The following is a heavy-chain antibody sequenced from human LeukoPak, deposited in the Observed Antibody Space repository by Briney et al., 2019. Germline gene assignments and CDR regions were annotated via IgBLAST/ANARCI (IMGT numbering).Heavy chain of an antibody. V-gene: IGHV3-23*01. CDR1: GFTFPTYA. CDR3: AKGRSSWFSGSFDY. Sequence: SGGSLRLSCAASGFTFPTYAMSWVRQTPGKGLEWVSDIRGSGGSTNYADSVKGRFTISRDNSKNTLYLQMDSLRAEDTAVYYCAKGRSSWFSGSFDYWGQGTLVTVSS. CDR2: IRGSGGST. D-gene: IGHD6-19*01. J-gene: IGHJ4*02.